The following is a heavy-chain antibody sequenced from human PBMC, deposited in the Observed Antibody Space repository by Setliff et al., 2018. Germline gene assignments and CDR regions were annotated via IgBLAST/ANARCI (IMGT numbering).Heavy chain of an antibody. CDR1: GGSISTSSYY. V-gene: IGHV4-39*07. J-gene: IGHJ4*02. D-gene: IGHD1-26*01. CDR3: TKGRVGLAARAGY. Sequence: SETLSLTCTVSGGSISTSSYYWGWIRQPPGKGLEWIGSIYYSGSTYYNPSLKSRVTISVDTSKKQFSLKLSSVTSADTAIYYCTKGRVGLAARAGYWGQGTLVTVSS. CDR2: IYYSGST.